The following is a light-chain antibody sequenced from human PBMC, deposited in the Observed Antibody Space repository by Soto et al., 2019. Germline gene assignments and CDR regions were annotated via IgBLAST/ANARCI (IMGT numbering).Light chain of an antibody. V-gene: IGKV1-5*01. J-gene: IGKJ5*01. CDR1: QSFSSW. Sequence: DIQRTQSPSTLSASVGDRVTITCRASQSFSSWLAWYQQNPWKAPKLLISDASSLESGVPSRFSGSGSGTEFTLTISSLQPDDFDTYYCQRYNSYPITFGQGTRLETK. CDR2: DAS. CDR3: QRYNSYPIT.